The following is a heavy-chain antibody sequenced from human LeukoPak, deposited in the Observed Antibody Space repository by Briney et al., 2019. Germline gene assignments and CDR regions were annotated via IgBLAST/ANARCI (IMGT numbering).Heavy chain of an antibody. V-gene: IGHV3-30*04. CDR1: GFTFSSYA. Sequence: PGGSLRLSCAASGFTFSSYAMHWVRQAPGKGLEWVAVISYDGSNKYYADSVKGRFTISRDNSKNTLYLQMNSLRAEDTAVYYCARGYDFWSGYYFDYWGQGTLVTVSS. J-gene: IGHJ4*02. CDR2: ISYDGSNK. D-gene: IGHD3-3*01. CDR3: ARGYDFWSGYYFDY.